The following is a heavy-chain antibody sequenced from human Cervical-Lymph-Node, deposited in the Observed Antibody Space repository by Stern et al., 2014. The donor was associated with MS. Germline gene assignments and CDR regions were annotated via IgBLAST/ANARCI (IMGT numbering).Heavy chain of an antibody. CDR3: ARPTVTSGYFDY. J-gene: IGHJ4*02. Sequence: EDQLVESGAEAKKPGESLKISCKGSGYSFTSYWIGWGRQMPGKSLEGMGIIYPGDSHTRYSPSFQGQVPISADKSISTAYLQWSSLKASDTAMYYCARPTVTSGYFDYWGQGTLVTVSS. CDR2: IYPGDSHT. CDR1: GYSFTSYW. D-gene: IGHD4-17*01. V-gene: IGHV5-51*01.